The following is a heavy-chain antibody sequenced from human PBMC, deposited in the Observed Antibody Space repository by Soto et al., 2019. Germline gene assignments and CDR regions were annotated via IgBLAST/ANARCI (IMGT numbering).Heavy chain of an antibody. J-gene: IGHJ5*02. D-gene: IGHD3-10*01. CDR2: IIPIFGTA. Sequence: GGSVKVSCKASGGTFSSYAISWVRQAPGQGLEWMGGIIPIFGTANYAQKFQGRVTITADESTSTAYMDLSSLRSEDTAVYYCARDRVAYYYGSGSPSPGFDPWGQGTLVTVSS. CDR1: GGTFSSYA. CDR3: ARDRVAYYYGSGSPSPGFDP. V-gene: IGHV1-69*13.